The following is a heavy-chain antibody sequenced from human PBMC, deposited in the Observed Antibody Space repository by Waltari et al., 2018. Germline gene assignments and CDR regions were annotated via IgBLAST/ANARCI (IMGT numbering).Heavy chain of an antibody. J-gene: IGHJ4*02. Sequence: QVQLVQSGAELKKPGASVKLSCKASGNTLTSYYLQWVRQAPGQGLEWMGVLNSGGDTTIYAQKFQDRVTMTRDTSTSTVYMELSSLRSEDTAVYYCARLGITMTPDYWGQGTLVTVSS. CDR3: ARLGITMTPDY. V-gene: IGHV1-46*01. CDR1: GNTLTSYY. CDR2: LNSGGDTT.